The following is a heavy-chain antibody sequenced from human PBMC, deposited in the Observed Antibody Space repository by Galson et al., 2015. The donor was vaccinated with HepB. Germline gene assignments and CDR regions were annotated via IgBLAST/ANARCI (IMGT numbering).Heavy chain of an antibody. CDR2: ISGDTYGT. V-gene: IGHV3-23*01. CDR1: GFIFSNYA. CDR3: AKGRGWYTGFDS. Sequence: SLRLSCAGSGFIFSNYALSWVRQAPGKGLQWVSGISGDTYGTYYADSVKGRFTISRDNSNNRLYLQMTSVRADDTATYYCAKGRGWYTGFDSWGQGALVTV. D-gene: IGHD6-19*01. J-gene: IGHJ4*02.